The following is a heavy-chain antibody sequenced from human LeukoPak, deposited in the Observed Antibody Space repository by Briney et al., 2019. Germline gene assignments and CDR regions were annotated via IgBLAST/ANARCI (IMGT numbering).Heavy chain of an antibody. CDR3: ARAGDYYDSSGYFFDY. CDR2: IYTSGST. D-gene: IGHD3-22*01. J-gene: IGHJ4*02. V-gene: IGHV4-4*09. CDR1: GGSISSYY. Sequence: SETLSLTCTVSGGSISSYYWSWIRQPPGKGLEWIGYIYTSGSTNYNPSLKSRVTISVDTSKNQFSLKLSSVTAADTAVYYCARAGDYYDSSGYFFDYWGQGTLDTVSS.